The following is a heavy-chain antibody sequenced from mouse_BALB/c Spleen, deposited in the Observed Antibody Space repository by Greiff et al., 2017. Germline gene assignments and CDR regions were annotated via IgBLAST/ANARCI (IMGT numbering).Heavy chain of an antibody. J-gene: IGHJ1*01. CDR1: GYSFTGYF. CDR3: GRDYDYGSSHWYFDV. D-gene: IGHD1-1*01. V-gene: IGHV1-37*01. CDR2: INPYNGDT. Sequence: VHVKQSGPELVKPGASVKISCKASGYSFTGYFMNWVKQSHGKSLEWIGRINPYNGDTFYNQKFKGKATLTVDKSSSTAHMELLSLTSEDSAVYYCGRDYDYGSSHWYFDVWGAGTTVTVSS.